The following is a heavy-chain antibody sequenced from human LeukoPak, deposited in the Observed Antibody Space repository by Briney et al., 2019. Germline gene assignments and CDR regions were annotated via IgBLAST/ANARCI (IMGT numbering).Heavy chain of an antibody. CDR1: GFTFSSYS. V-gene: IGHV3-48*02. Sequence: GGSLRLSCAASGFTFSSYSMNWVRQAPGKGLEWVSYISSSSSMIYYADSVKGRFIISRDNAKNSLYLQMKSLRDEDTAIYYCARDYGDLPARVPYFDYWGQGTLVTVSS. CDR3: ARDYGDLPARVPYFDY. CDR2: ISSSSSMI. D-gene: IGHD4-17*01. J-gene: IGHJ4*02.